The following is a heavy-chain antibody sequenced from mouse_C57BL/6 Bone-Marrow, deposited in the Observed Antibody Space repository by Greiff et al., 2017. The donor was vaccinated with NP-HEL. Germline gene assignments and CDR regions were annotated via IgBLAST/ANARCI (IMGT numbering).Heavy chain of an antibody. V-gene: IGHV14-2*01. J-gene: IGHJ4*01. D-gene: IGHD1-1*01. CDR2: IDPEDGET. CDR3: ARGYYYGTGAMDY. Sequence: VQLQQSGAELVKPGASVKLSCTASGFNIKDYYMHWVKQRTEQGLEWIGRIDPEDGETKYAPKFPGKATITADTSSNTAYLQLSSLTSEDTAVDYCARGYYYGTGAMDYWGKGTSVTVSS. CDR1: GFNIKDYY.